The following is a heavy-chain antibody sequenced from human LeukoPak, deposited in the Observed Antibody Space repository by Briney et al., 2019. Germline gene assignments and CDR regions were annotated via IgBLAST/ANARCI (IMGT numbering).Heavy chain of an antibody. CDR3: ASITMVRGVIWGQFDY. J-gene: IGHJ4*02. Sequence: ASVKVSCKASGYTFTSYGISWVRQAPGQGLEWMGWISAYNGNTNYAQKLQGRVTMTTDTSTSTAYMELRSLRSDDTAVYYCASITMVRGVIWGQFDYWGQGTLVTVSS. V-gene: IGHV1-18*01. CDR1: GYTFTSYG. D-gene: IGHD3-10*01. CDR2: ISAYNGNT.